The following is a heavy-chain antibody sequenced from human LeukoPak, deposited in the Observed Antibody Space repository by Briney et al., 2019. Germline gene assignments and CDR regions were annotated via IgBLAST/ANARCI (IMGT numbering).Heavy chain of an antibody. CDR2: INPSGGST. CDR1: GYTFTSYY. CDR3: ARTGGSYPDLLWYFDL. D-gene: IGHD1-26*01. V-gene: IGHV1-46*01. Sequence: ASVKVSCKASGYTFTSYYMHWVRQAPGQGLEWMGIINPSGGSTSYAQKFQGRVTMTRDTSTSTVYMELSSLRSEDTAVYYCARTGGSYPDLLWYFDLWGRGTLVTVS. J-gene: IGHJ2*01.